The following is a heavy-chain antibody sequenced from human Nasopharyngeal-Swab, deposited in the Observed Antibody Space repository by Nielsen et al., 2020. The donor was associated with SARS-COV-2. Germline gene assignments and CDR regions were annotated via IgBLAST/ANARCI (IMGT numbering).Heavy chain of an antibody. CDR2: ISSSSSYI. V-gene: IGHV3-21*01. J-gene: IGHJ4*02. CDR3: ARAPQTTYYYDSSGYSYYFDY. CDR1: GFTFSSYS. D-gene: IGHD3-22*01. Sequence: GGSLRLSCAASGFTFSSYSMNQVRQAPGKGLEWVSSISSSSSYIYYADSVKGRFTISRDNAKNSLYLQMNSLRAEDTAVYYCARAPQTTYYYDSSGYSYYFDYWGQGTLVTVSS.